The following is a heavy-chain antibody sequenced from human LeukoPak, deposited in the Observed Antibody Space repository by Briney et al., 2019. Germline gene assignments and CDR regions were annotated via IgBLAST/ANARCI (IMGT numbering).Heavy chain of an antibody. CDR2: INPSGGIT. J-gene: IGHJ4*02. CDR1: GHTFSSYY. D-gene: IGHD1-26*01. V-gene: IGHV1-46*01. Sequence: GASVNVSCKASGHTFSSYYIHWVRQAPGQGLESMGIINPSGGITTYAQKFEGRVTMTRDTSTSTVDMKLSRLRSEDTAVYYCARYSGSYHTYFDSWGQGTLVTVSS. CDR3: ARYSGSYHTYFDS.